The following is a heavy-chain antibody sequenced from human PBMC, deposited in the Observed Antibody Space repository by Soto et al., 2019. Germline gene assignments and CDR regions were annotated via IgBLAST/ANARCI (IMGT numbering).Heavy chain of an antibody. CDR2: INHSGST. CDR3: ARGLEAAGYYYYDGMDV. Sequence: XATLSLSCAVYGGSFSGYYWSWIRQPPGKGLEWIGEINHSGSTNYNPSLNSRVTISVDTSKNQFSLKLSSVTAADTAVYYCARGLEAAGYYYYDGMDVWGQGTTVTVSS. CDR1: GGSFSGYY. D-gene: IGHD6-13*01. V-gene: IGHV4-34*01. J-gene: IGHJ6*02.